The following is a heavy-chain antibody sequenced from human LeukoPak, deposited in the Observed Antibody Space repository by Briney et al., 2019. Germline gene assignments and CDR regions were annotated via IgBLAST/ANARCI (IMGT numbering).Heavy chain of an antibody. CDR3: AKGKTNYWFDY. CDR1: GFTFSSYA. J-gene: IGHJ4*02. D-gene: IGHD4-4*01. CDR2: ISGTGGST. Sequence: GGSLRLSCAASGFTFSSYAMSWVRQAPGKGLEWVSAISGTGGSTYYADSAKGRFTISRDNSKNTLYLQMNSLRAEDTAVYYCAKGKTNYWFDYWGQGTLVTVSS. V-gene: IGHV3-23*01.